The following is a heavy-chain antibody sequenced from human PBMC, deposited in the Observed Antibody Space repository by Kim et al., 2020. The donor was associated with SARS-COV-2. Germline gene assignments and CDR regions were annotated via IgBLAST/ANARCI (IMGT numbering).Heavy chain of an antibody. CDR1: GFTVSSIY. CDR3: ARAPYDILSHFDY. CDR2: IYSGGST. J-gene: IGHJ4*02. V-gene: IGHV3-66*01. D-gene: IGHD3-9*01. Sequence: GGSLRLSCAASGFTVSSIYMSWVRQSPGKGLEWVSVIYSGGSTYYADSVKGRFTISRDNSKNTLYLQMNSLRAEDTAVYYCARAPYDILSHFDYWGQGTLVTVSS.